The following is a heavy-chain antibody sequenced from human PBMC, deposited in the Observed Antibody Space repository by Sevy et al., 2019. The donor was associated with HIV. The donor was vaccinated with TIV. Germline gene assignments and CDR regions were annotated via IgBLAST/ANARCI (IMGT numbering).Heavy chain of an antibody. CDR1: GFTFNSYS. V-gene: IGHV3-48*02. CDR3: ARDGVYKYDSSGYPFYYYGMDV. J-gene: IGHJ6*02. Sequence: GGSLRLSCAASGFTFNSYSINWVRQAPGKGLEWVSYISPSGSTIHNADSVKGRFTLSRDNAKNSAYLQMNSLRDEDTAVYYCARDGVYKYDSSGYPFYYYGMDVWGQGTTVTVSS. D-gene: IGHD3-22*01. CDR2: ISPSGSTI.